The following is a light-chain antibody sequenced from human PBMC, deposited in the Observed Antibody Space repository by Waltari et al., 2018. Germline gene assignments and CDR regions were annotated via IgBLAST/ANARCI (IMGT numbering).Light chain of an antibody. CDR3: QKYYSPRYT. CDR2: CAS. Sequence: DFVMTQSPASLSVSLGDRATVNFRSSPRVLYSSDNKNYVAWVQHKPGHPPKLLISCASLRQSGVPDRFSGSGSERDFSLTISSVQDEDVAVYYCQKYYSPRYTFGQGTKLEIK. V-gene: IGKV4-1*01. J-gene: IGKJ2*01. CDR1: PRVLYSSDNKNY.